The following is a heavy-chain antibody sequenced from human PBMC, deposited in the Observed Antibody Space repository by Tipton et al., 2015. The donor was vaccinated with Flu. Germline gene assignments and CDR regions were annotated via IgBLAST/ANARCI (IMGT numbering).Heavy chain of an antibody. D-gene: IGHD1-7*01. CDR2: IIPICGTE. J-gene: IGHJ6*02. Sequence: QLVQSGAEVKKPGSSVKVSCKASGGTFSSYAISWVRQAPGQGLEWMGGIIPICGTENYAQKFQGRVTITADESTSTAYMELSSLRSEDTAVYYCARGGITGTTMHYYYGMDVWGQGTTVTVSS. CDR3: ARGGITGTTMHYYYGMDV. CDR1: GGTFSSYA. V-gene: IGHV1-69*01.